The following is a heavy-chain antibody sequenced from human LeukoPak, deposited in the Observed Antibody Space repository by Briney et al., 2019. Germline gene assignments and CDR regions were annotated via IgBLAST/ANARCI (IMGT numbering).Heavy chain of an antibody. CDR3: AREGRSSSPMDY. V-gene: IGHV5-51*01. D-gene: IGHD6-6*01. Sequence: GESLKISCKGSGYSFTTYWIGWVRQMSGKGLEWMGITYPGDSDTRYSPSFQGQVTISADKSISTAYLQWGSLKASDTAMYYCAREGRSSSPMDYWGQGTLVTVSS. CDR2: TYPGDSDT. J-gene: IGHJ4*02. CDR1: GYSFTTYW.